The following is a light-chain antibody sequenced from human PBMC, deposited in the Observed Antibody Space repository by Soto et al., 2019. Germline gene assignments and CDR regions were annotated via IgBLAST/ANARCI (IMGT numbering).Light chain of an antibody. V-gene: IGLV2-8*01. CDR2: EVS. J-gene: IGLJ3*02. CDR1: SSDVGRYNY. Sequence: QSALTQPPSASGSPGQSVTISCTGTSSDVGRYNYVSWYQHHPGRPPKLIIFEVSQRPSGVPDRFSGSKSGNTASLTVSGLQAEDEADYYCTSYAGSNVLFGGGTKLTV. CDR3: TSYAGSNVL.